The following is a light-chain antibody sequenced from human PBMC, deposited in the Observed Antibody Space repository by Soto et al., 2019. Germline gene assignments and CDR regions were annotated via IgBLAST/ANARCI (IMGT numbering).Light chain of an antibody. J-gene: IGKJ3*01. Sequence: EIVLTQSPVTLSLSPGERATLSCRASQSVSSSLAWYQQKSGQAPRLLIHDASNRATGIPARFSGSGSGTDFTLTISSLEPEDFAVYYCQQRSNWPPGVTFGPGTKVEIK. CDR1: QSVSSS. CDR3: QQRSNWPPGVT. V-gene: IGKV3-11*01. CDR2: DAS.